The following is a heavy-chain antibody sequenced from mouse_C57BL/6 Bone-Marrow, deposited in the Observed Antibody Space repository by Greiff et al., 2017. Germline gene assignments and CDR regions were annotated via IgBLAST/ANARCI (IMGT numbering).Heavy chain of an antibody. D-gene: IGHD1-1*01. CDR2: IYPRSGNT. J-gene: IGHJ3*01. V-gene: IGHV1-81*01. Sequence: QVQLQQSGAELARPGASVKLSCKASGYTFTSYGISWVKQRTGQGLEWIGEIYPRSGNTYYNEKFKGKATLTADKSSSTAYMELRSLTSEDSAVYFCARYGTTVAPIAYWGQGTLVTVSA. CDR1: GYTFTSYG. CDR3: ARYGTTVAPIAY.